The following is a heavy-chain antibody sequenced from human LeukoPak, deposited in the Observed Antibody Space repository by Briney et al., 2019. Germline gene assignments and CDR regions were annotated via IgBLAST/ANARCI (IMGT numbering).Heavy chain of an antibody. J-gene: IGHJ4*02. CDR3: ARGGFRHYYDSSGYYDY. D-gene: IGHD3-22*01. V-gene: IGHV4-34*01. CDR2: INHSGST. Sequence: PSENLSLTCAVYGGSFSGYYWSWIRQPPGKGLEWIGEINHSGSTNYNPSLKSRVTISVDTSKNQFSLKLSSVTAAETAVYYCARGGFRHYYDSSGYYDYWGQGTLVTVSS. CDR1: GGSFSGYY.